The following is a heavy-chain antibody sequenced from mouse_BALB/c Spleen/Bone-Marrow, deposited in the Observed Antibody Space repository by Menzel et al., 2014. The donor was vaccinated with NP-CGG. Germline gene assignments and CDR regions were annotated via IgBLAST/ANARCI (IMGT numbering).Heavy chain of an antibody. Sequence: EVMLVESGGGLVKPGGSLKLSCAASGFAFSSYDMSWVRQTPEKRLEWVAYISSGGGSTYYPDTVKGRFTISRDNAKNTLYLQMSSLKSEDTAMYYCARQGQIATDNWGQGTPVTVSA. CDR1: GFAFSSYD. CDR3: ARQGQIATDN. CDR2: ISSGGGST. J-gene: IGHJ4*01. V-gene: IGHV5-12-1*01.